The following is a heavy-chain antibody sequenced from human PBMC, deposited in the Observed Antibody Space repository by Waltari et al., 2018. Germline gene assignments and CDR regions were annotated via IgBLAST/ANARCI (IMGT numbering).Heavy chain of an antibody. D-gene: IGHD1-26*01. CDR1: GYTFTGYY. CDR2: INPNSGGT. J-gene: IGHJ6*03. V-gene: IGHV1-2*02. CDR3: ARDSGSYAYYYYYYMDV. Sequence: QVQLVQSGAEVKKPGASVKVSCKASGYTFTGYYMHSLRQAPGQGLEWMGWINPNSGGTNYAQKFQGRVTMTRDTSISTAYMELSRLRSDDTAVYYCARDSGSYAYYYYYYMDVWGKGTTVTVSS.